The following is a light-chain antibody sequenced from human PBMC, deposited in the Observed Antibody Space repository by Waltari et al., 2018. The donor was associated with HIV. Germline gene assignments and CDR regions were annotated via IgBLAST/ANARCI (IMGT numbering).Light chain of an antibody. CDR1: SSDVGGYNY. Sequence: QSALTQPASVSGSPGQSITISCTGTSSDVGGYNYVSWYQQHPGKAPKLMIYEVSNRPSGVSTRFSGSTAGNTASLTISGLQAEDEADYYCSSYTSSSTLVFGGGTKLTVL. J-gene: IGLJ2*01. CDR3: SSYTSSSTLV. CDR2: EVS. V-gene: IGLV2-14*01.